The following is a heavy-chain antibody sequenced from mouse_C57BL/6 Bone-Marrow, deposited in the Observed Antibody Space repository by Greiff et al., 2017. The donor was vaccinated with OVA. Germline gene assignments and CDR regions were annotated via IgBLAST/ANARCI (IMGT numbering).Heavy chain of an antibody. D-gene: IGHD2-3*01. CDR1: GYTFTSYG. CDR3: ALYDSYAMYY. Sequence: LQESGAELARPGASVKLSCKASGYTFTSYGISWVKQRTGQGLEWIGEIYPRSGNTYYNEKFKGKATLTSDKSSSTAYMELRSLTSEDSAVYFCALYDSYAMYYWGQGTSVTVSS. J-gene: IGHJ4*01. CDR2: IYPRSGNT. V-gene: IGHV1-81*01.